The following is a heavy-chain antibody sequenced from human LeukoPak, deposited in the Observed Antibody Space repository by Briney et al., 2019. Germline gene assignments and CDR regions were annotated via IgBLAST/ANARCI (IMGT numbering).Heavy chain of an antibody. Sequence: ASVKVSCKASGYTFTNYGISWVRQAPGQGLEWMGWISAYNGNTYYVQKLQGRVTMTTDTSTSTAYMELGSLTSDDTAVYYCARDTKRSRARWENLGFDPWGQGTLVTVSS. CDR1: GYTFTNYG. V-gene: IGHV1-18*01. D-gene: IGHD1-26*01. CDR2: ISAYNGNT. J-gene: IGHJ5*02. CDR3: ARDTKRSRARWENLGFDP.